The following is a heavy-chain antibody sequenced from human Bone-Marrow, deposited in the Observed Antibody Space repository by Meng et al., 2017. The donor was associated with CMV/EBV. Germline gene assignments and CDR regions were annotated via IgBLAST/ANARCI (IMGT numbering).Heavy chain of an antibody. CDR3: ARGPPLRFLEWLPYYYGMDV. J-gene: IGHJ6*02. V-gene: IGHV4-34*01. CDR2: INHSGST. Sequence: SETLSLTCAVYGGSFSGYYWSWIRQPPGKGLEWIGEINHSGSTNYNPSLKSRVTISVDTSKNQFSLKLSSVTAADTAVYYCARGPPLRFLEWLPYYYGMDVWGQGTTVTASS. CDR1: GGSFSGYY. D-gene: IGHD3-3*01.